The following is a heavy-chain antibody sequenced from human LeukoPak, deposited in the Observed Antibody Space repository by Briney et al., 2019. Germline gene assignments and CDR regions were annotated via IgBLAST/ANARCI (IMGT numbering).Heavy chain of an antibody. D-gene: IGHD3-16*02. J-gene: IGHJ6*03. CDR1: GFTFSSYW. CDR2: IKQDGSEK. Sequence: PGGSLRLSCAASGFTFSSYWMSWVRQAPGKGLEWVANIKQDGSEKYYVDSVKGRFTISRDNAKNSLYLQMNSLRAEDTAVYYCARDRAESAWGLYDYVWGSYRHYYYYYMDVWGKGTTVTVSS. CDR3: ARDRAESAWGLYDYVWGSYRHYYYYYMDV. V-gene: IGHV3-7*01.